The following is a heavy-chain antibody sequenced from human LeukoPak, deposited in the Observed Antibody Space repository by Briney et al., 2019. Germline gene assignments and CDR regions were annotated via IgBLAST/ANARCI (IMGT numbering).Heavy chain of an antibody. D-gene: IGHD3-3*01. J-gene: IGHJ4*02. CDR3: AREGVVKGYFDY. V-gene: IGHV4-59*01. CDR1: GGSISPYF. Sequence: SETLSLTCTVSGGSISPYFWSWIRQPPGKGLEWIGYIYYRGGTNYNSSLKSRVTISLDTSKDQFSLKLSSVTAADTAVYYCAREGVVKGYFDYWGQGTLVTVSS. CDR2: IYYRGGT.